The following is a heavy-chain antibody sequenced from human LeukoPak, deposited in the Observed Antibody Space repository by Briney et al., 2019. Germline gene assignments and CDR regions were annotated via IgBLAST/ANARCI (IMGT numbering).Heavy chain of an antibody. CDR1: GGSFSGYY. J-gene: IGHJ2*01. CDR3: ARHGVVGLSSWYFDL. V-gene: IGHV4-34*01. D-gene: IGHD1-26*01. Sequence: SETLSLTCAVYGGSFSGYYWSWIRQPPGKGLEWIGEINHSGSTNYNPSLKSRVTISVDTSKNQFSLNLSSVTAADTAVYYCARHGVVGLSSWYFDLWGRGTLVTVSS. CDR2: INHSGST.